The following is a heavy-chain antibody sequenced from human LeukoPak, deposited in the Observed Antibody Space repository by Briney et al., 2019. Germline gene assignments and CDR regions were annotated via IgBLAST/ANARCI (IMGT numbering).Heavy chain of an antibody. CDR1: GGSISSYY. Sequence: SETLSLTCIVSGGSISSYYWSWIRQPPGKRLEWIGYIYYSGSTNYNPSLMSRVTISVDTSKNQFSLKLSSVTAADTAVYYCARSSVAGTYYSFDYWGQGTLVTVSS. V-gene: IGHV4-59*01. D-gene: IGHD6-19*01. J-gene: IGHJ4*02. CDR3: ARSSVAGTYYSFDY. CDR2: IYYSGST.